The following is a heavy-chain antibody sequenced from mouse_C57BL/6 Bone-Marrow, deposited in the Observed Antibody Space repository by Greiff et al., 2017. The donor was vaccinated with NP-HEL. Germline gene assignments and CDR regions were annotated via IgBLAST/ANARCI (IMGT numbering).Heavy chain of an antibody. CDR3: ARSRVWNWDRFAY. CDR2: IYPRSGTP. D-gene: IGHD4-1*01. J-gene: IGHJ3*01. V-gene: IGHV1-81*01. CDR1: GYTFTSYG. Sequence: QVQLKESGAELARPGASVKLSCKASGYTFTSYGISWVKQRTGQGLEWIGEIYPRSGTPYYNDNVKGKARLPADKSSSTAYMELRSLTSESSAVYFCARSRVWNWDRFAYWGQGTLVTVSA.